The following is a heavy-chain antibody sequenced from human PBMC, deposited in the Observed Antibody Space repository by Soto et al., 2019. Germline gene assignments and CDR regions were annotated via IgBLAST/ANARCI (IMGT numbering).Heavy chain of an antibody. J-gene: IGHJ5*02. V-gene: IGHV3-23*01. CDR2: FNGNGGGT. Sequence: EVQLLESGGGLVQPGGSLRLACATSGFSFSPYAMTWVRQAPGKGLEWVSTFNGNGGGTYYADSVKGRFTISRDNSKNTRYLQMDSLRAEDTATYYCAKDNSLHWFDPWGQGTLVTVSS. D-gene: IGHD2-15*01. CDR3: AKDNSLHWFDP. CDR1: GFSFSPYA.